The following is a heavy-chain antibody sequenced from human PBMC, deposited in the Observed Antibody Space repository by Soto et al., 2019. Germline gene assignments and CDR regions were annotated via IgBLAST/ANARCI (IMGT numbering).Heavy chain of an antibody. CDR1: GYTFTSYG. J-gene: IGHJ6*02. Sequence: QVQLVQSGAEVKKPGASVKVSCKASGYTFTSYGISWVRQAPGQGLEWMGWISAYNGNTNYAQKLQGRVTITTDTSTSTAYMELRSLRSDDTAVYYCARDYDFWSGFGYYYYGMDVWGQGTTVTVSS. CDR2: ISAYNGNT. V-gene: IGHV1-18*01. CDR3: ARDYDFWSGFGYYYYGMDV. D-gene: IGHD3-3*01.